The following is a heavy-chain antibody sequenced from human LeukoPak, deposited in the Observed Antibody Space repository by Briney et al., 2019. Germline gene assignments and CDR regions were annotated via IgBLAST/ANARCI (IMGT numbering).Heavy chain of an antibody. V-gene: IGHV3-7*03. D-gene: IGHD4-17*01. CDR3: ARDHHGDYYYYGMDV. Sequence: GGSLRLSCAASGFTFSSYWMSWFRQAPGKGLEGVANIKQDGSEKYYVDSVKGRFTISRDNAKNSLYLQMNSLRAEDTAVYYCARDHHGDYYYYGMDVWGQGTTVTVSS. J-gene: IGHJ6*02. CDR1: GFTFSSYW. CDR2: IKQDGSEK.